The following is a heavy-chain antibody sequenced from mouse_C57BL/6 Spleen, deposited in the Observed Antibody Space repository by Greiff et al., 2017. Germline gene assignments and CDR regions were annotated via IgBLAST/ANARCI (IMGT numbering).Heavy chain of an antibody. V-gene: IGHV7-3*01. J-gene: IGHJ2*01. D-gene: IGHD2-1*01. CDR3: ARYGNYCFDY. CDR1: GFTFTDYY. Sequence: EVQLQESGGGLVQPGGSLSLSCAASGFTFTDYYMSWVRQPPGKALEWLGFIRNKANGYTTEYSASVKGRFTISRDNSQSILYLQMIALRAEDSATYYCARYGNYCFDYWGQGTTLTVSS. CDR2: IRNKANGYTT.